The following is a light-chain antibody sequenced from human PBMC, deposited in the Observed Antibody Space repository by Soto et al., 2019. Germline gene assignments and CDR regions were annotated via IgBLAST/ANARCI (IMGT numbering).Light chain of an antibody. J-gene: IGKJ1*01. Sequence: EIVLTQSPATLSLFPGERATLSCRASQTVSKNYLAWYQHKPGQAPRLLIDDASDRATGIPDRFSGSGSGTDFTLTISSLEPEDSAVYYCQQCATAPLTFGQGTKVEIK. CDR2: DAS. CDR1: QTVSKNY. V-gene: IGKV3-20*01. CDR3: QQCATAPLT.